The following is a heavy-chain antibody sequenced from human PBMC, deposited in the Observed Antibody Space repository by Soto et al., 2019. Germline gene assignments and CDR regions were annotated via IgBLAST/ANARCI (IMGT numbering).Heavy chain of an antibody. D-gene: IGHD3-3*01. CDR1: GFTFSSYG. J-gene: IGHJ6*03. CDR2: ISYDGSNK. CDR3: AKDQGFALGYYYYYMDV. V-gene: IGHV3-30*18. Sequence: QVQLVESGGGVVQPGRSLRLSCAASGFTFSSYGMHWVRQAPGKGLEWVAVISYDGSNKYYADSVKGRFTISRDNSKKTLYLQMNSLRAEDTAVYYCAKDQGFALGYYYYYMDVWGKGTTVTVSS.